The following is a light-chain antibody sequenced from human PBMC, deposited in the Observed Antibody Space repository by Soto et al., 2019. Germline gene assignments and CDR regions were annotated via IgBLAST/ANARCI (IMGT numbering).Light chain of an antibody. CDR3: QQRINWPLT. V-gene: IGKV3-11*01. CDR1: QSFRCP. CDR2: GAS. Sequence: EIVLTQSPPTLSWSPGKRAPLSCRASQSFRCPLAWNHKKPGQAPRLPIYGASTRANGIPAMFSGSGSGPDFTLTISSLEPEEFAVYYCQQRINWPLTFGGGTKVEIK. J-gene: IGKJ4*01.